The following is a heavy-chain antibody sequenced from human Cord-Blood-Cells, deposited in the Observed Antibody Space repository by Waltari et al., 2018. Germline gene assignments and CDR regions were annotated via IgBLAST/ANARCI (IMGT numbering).Heavy chain of an antibody. D-gene: IGHD2-2*02. CDR1: GFTFSNAW. Sequence: EVQLVESGGGLVKPGGSLRLSCAASGFTFSNAWMSWVRQAPGTGREWVGRIKSKTDGGTTDYAAPVKGRFTISRDDSKNTLYLQMNSLKTEDTAVYYCTTTIYCSSTSCYKWFDYWGQGTLVTVSS. CDR2: IKSKTDGGTT. J-gene: IGHJ4*02. CDR3: TTTIYCSSTSCYKWFDY. V-gene: IGHV3-15*01.